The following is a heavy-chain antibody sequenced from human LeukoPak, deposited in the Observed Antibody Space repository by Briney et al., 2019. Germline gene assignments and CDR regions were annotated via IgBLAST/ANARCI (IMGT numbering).Heavy chain of an antibody. D-gene: IGHD3-3*01. CDR1: GFTFSSYW. Sequence: GGSLRLSCAASGFTFSSYWMHWVRQAPGKGLVWVSRINSDGGSTSYADSVKGRFTISRDNSKNTLYLQMNSLRAEDTAVYYCAKDPAIFGVRGFWDIWGQGTMVTVSS. J-gene: IGHJ3*02. V-gene: IGHV3-74*01. CDR3: AKDPAIFGVRGFWDI. CDR2: INSDGGST.